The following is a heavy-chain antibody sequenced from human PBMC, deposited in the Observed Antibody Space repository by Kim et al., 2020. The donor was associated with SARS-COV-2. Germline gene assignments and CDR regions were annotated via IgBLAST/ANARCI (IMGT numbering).Heavy chain of an antibody. Sequence: SETLSLTCTVSGGSISSSSYYWGWIRQPPGKGLEWIGSIYYSGSTYYNPSLKSRVTISVDTSKNQFSLKLSSVTAADTAVYYCARSCDYGSGSWCRWGQGTLVTVSS. CDR2: IYYSGST. V-gene: IGHV4-39*01. J-gene: IGHJ4*02. D-gene: IGHD3-10*01. CDR1: GGSISSSSYY. CDR3: ARSCDYGSGSWCR.